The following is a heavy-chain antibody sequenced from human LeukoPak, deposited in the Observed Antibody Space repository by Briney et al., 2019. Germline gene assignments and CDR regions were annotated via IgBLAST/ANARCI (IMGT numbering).Heavy chain of an antibody. CDR3: ARDSGLATVTTYWDY. CDR1: GFTFSRHG. CDR2: IWCDGSNE. J-gene: IGHJ4*02. V-gene: IGHV3-33*01. D-gene: IGHD4-17*01. Sequence: GRSLRLSCAAAGFTFSRHGMHWVRQAPGKGLEWVAVIWCDGSNEDHPDSVKGRFTISRDNSKNTLYLQMNSLRAEDTAVYYCARDSGLATVTTYWDYWGQGTLVTVSS.